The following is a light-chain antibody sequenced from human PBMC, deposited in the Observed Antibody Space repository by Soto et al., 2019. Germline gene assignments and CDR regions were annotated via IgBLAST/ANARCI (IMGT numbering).Light chain of an antibody. V-gene: IGKV3D-20*02. CDR3: QQRSTWPQIT. CDR2: GAS. J-gene: IGKJ5*01. CDR1: QSVSSNY. Sequence: DIVMTQSPATLSVSPGERATLSCKAIQSVSSNYLAEYQQKPGQAPRLLIYGASSRATGIPARFSGSGSGTDFTLTISSLEPEDFAVYYCQQRSTWPQITFGQGTRLEIK.